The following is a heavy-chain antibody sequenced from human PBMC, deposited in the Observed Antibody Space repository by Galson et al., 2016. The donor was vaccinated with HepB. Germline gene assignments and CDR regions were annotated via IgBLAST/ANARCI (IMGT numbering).Heavy chain of an antibody. Sequence: SLRLSCAASGFTFNNYGMHWVRQAPGKGLEWVALIWYDGRNKYYADSVKGRFTISRDNSKNTLYLQMNSLRAEDTAVYYCVRDRAARDTVYHYGMDVWGQGATVTVS. CDR1: GFTFNNYG. D-gene: IGHD6-25*01. CDR2: IWYDGRNK. V-gene: IGHV3-33*01. J-gene: IGHJ6*02. CDR3: VRDRAARDTVYHYGMDV.